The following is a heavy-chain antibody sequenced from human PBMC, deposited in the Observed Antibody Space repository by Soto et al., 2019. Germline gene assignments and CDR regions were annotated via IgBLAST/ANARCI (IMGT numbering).Heavy chain of an antibody. Sequence: SVKVSCKASGGTFSSYATSWVRQAPGQGLEWMGGIIPIFGTANYAQKFQGRVTITADESTSTAYMELSSLRSEDTAVYYCARSGIFGGKYINYYYYYGMDVWGQGTTVTVSS. V-gene: IGHV1-69*13. CDR3: ARSGIFGGKYINYYYYYGMDV. CDR2: IIPIFGTA. CDR1: GGTFSSYA. J-gene: IGHJ6*02. D-gene: IGHD3-3*01.